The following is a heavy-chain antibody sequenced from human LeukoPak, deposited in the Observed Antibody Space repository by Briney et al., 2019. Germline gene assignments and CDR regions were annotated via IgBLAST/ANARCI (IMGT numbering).Heavy chain of an antibody. D-gene: IGHD2-21*02. CDR2: ISVYNGNT. CDR1: GYTFTNYG. CDR3: ARSPVVTASWDAFDI. Sequence: ASVKVSCKASGYTFTNYGVSWVRQAPGQGLEWVGWISVYNGNTKYAQKLQGRVTVTTDTSTSTAYMELRSLRSDDTAVYYCARSPVVTASWDAFDIWGQGTMVTVSS. V-gene: IGHV1-18*01. J-gene: IGHJ3*02.